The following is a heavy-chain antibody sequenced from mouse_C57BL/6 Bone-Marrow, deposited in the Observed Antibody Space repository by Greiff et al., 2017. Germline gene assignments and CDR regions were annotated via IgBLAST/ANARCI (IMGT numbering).Heavy chain of an antibody. CDR2: FDPSDSYN. Sequence: QVQLKQPGAELVRPGTSVKLSCKASGYTFTSYWMHWVKQRPGQGLEWIGVFDPSDSYNNYNQKFKGKATLTVDTSSSTAYMQLSSLTSEDSAVYYCARSPGTSYWGQGTTLTVSS. D-gene: IGHD3-3*01. V-gene: IGHV1-59*01. CDR3: ARSPGTSY. J-gene: IGHJ2*01. CDR1: GYTFTSYW.